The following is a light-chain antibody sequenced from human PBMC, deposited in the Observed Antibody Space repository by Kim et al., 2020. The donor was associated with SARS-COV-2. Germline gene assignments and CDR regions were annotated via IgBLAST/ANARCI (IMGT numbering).Light chain of an antibody. CDR1: QGISSY. CDR3: QQLNSY. Sequence: IQLTQSPSSLSASVGDRVTITCRASQGISSYLAWYQQKPGKAPKLLIYAASTLQSGVPSRFSGSGSGTDFTLTINSLQPEDFATYYCQQLNSYFGGGTKVDIK. V-gene: IGKV1-9*01. CDR2: AAS. J-gene: IGKJ4*01.